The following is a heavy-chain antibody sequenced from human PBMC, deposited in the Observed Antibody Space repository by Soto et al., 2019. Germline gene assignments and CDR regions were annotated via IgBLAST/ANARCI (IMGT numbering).Heavy chain of an antibody. Sequence: EVHLVQSGGGLVQPGGSLKLSCAASGFIFSGSAMHWVRQASGKGLEWVGRIGRKAKNYATEYGASVEGRFTISRDDSKNTTFLLMNSLKSEDTAVYFCVRQWLVVRPLDPWGQGTLVTVSS. V-gene: IGHV3-73*02. CDR2: IGRKAKNYAT. D-gene: IGHD6-19*01. CDR1: GFIFSGSA. CDR3: VRQWLVVRPLDP. J-gene: IGHJ5*02.